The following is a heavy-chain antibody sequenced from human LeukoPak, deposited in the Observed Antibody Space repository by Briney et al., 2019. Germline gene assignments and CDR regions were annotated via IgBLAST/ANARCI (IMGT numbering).Heavy chain of an antibody. CDR2: IYTSGST. CDR3: ARDLGFYYDSSGYYHHDAFDI. J-gene: IGHJ3*02. CDR1: GGSISSYY. V-gene: IGHV4-4*07. Sequence: NPSETLSLTCTVSGGSISSYYWSWIRQPAGKGLEWIGRIYTSGSTNYNPSLKSRVTISVDTSKNQFSLKLSSVTAADTAVYYCARDLGFYYDSSGYYHHDAFDIWGQGTMVTVSS. D-gene: IGHD3-22*01.